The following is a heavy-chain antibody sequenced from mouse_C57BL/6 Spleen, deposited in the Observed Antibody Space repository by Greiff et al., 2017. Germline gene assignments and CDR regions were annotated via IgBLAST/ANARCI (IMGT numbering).Heavy chain of an antibody. CDR2: IDPETGGT. CDR1: GYTFTDYE. V-gene: IGHV1-15*01. Sequence: VQLQQSGAELVRPGASVTLSCKASGYTFTDYEMHWVKQTPVHGLEWIGAIDPETGGTAYNQKFKGKAILTADKSSSTAYMELRSLTSEDSAVYYCTREGDGYSNWYFDVWGTGTTVTVSS. J-gene: IGHJ1*03. D-gene: IGHD2-3*01. CDR3: TREGDGYSNWYFDV.